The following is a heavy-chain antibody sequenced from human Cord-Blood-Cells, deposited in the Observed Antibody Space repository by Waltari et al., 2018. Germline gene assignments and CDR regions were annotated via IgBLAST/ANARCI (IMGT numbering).Heavy chain of an antibody. CDR3: ARDYGDAFDI. V-gene: IGHV1-2*02. Sequence: QVQLVQSGAEVKKPGASVKVSCKASGYTFTGYYMHWVRQAPGQGLEWMGWINPNRGGTTNAQKFQGRVTMTRDTSISTAYMELSRLRSDDTAVYYWARDYGDAFDIWGQGTMVTVSS. D-gene: IGHD3-10*01. CDR2: INPNRGGT. J-gene: IGHJ3*02. CDR1: GYTFTGYY.